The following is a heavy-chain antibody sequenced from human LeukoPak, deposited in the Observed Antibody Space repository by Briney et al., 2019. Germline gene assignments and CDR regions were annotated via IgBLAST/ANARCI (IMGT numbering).Heavy chain of an antibody. Sequence: GGSLRLSCAASGFTFSDFWMSWVRQAPGKGLEWVSSISSRSSYIYYADSVKGRFTISKDNAKNTVYLQMNNLRTEDTAVYYCVSFYETNWGRGTLVTVSS. CDR2: ISSRSSYI. D-gene: IGHD2-2*01. V-gene: IGHV3-21*01. J-gene: IGHJ4*02. CDR3: VSFYETN. CDR1: GFTFSDFW.